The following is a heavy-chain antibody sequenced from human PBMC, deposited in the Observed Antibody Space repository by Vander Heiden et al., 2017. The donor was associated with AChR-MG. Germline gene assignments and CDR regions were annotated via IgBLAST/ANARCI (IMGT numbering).Heavy chain of an antibody. CDR1: GLTFSSYG. J-gene: IGHJ4*02. V-gene: IGHV3-30*03. D-gene: IGHD6-25*01. Sequence: QVRLVESGGGVVQTGRSLRLSCAASGLTFSSYGMHWVRKAPGKGLEWVAVISFDESSTYYADSVKGRFTVSRDNSKNTLSLQMSNLRAEDSALYYCAAAGSRLYYFDFWGQGTLVSVSS. CDR3: AAAGSRLYYFDF. CDR2: ISFDESST.